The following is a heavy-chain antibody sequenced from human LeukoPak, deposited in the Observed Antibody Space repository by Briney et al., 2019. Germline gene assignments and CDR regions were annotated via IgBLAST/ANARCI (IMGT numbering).Heavy chain of an antibody. D-gene: IGHD4/OR15-4a*01. J-gene: IGHJ5*01. CDR1: GFTFSRYW. Sequence: PGGSLRLSCEASGFTFSRYWMHWVRQAPGKGLMWVSRIESDGSAATSADFVKGRFTISRDNAKNTVYLQMNRLRVDDPAIYYCERDYGAWGQGTMVTVSP. V-gene: IGHV3-74*03. CDR2: IESDGSAA. CDR3: ERDYGA.